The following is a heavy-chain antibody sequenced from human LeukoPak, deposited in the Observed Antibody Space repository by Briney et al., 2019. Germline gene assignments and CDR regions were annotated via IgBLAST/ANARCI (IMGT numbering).Heavy chain of an antibody. J-gene: IGHJ4*02. V-gene: IGHV4-39*01. D-gene: IGHD3-3*01. CDR3: ARLRFLELSHEGYYFDY. CDR2: IYYSGST. CDR1: GGSISSSSYY. Sequence: PSETLSLTCTVSGGSISSSSYYWGWSRQPPGKGLGWIGSIYYSGSTYYNPSLKSRVTISVDTSKNQFSLKLSSVTAADTAVYYCARLRFLELSHEGYYFDYWGQGTLVTVSS.